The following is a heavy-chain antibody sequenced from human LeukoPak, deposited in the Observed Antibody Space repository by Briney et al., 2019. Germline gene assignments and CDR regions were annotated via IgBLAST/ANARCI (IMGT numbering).Heavy chain of an antibody. CDR3: ARAAHQQAALDF. D-gene: IGHD2-2*01. J-gene: IGHJ4*02. V-gene: IGHV3-11*06. CDR1: GFSYSDFY. Sequence: PGGSPRLSCAASGFSYSDFYMNWVRQAPGKGLEWVSYISSTRGYTNHADSVKGRFTISRDNAKNSLYLQMDSLRVEDTAVYYCARAAHQQAALDFWGQGALVTVSS. CDR2: ISSTRGYT.